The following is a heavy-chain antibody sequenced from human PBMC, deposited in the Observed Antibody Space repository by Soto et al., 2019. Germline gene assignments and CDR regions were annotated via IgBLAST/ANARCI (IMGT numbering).Heavy chain of an antibody. CDR1: GFTFSSYA. J-gene: IGHJ2*01. V-gene: IGHV3-30-3*01. CDR3: AKDGGFDYGFWYFDI. CDR2: ISSGGSTK. Sequence: GGSLRLSCAASGFTFSSYAMHWVRQAPGKGLEWVGVISSGGSTKYYADSVKGRFTISRDNSKNTLFLQMNSLRAEDTAVYYCAKDGGFDYGFWYFDIWGRGNMFTVSS. D-gene: IGHD4-17*01.